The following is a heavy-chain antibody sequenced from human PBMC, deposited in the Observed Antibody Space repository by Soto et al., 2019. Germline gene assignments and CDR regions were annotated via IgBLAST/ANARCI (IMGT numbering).Heavy chain of an antibody. V-gene: IGHV1-69*04. D-gene: IGHD3-22*01. Sequence: SVKVSCKASGYTFKNYGIKWVRQAPGQGLEWMGRIIPILGIANYAQKFQGRVTITADKSTSTAYMELSSLRSEDTAVYYCARLGYYDSSGYYFYYFDYWGQGTLVTVSS. J-gene: IGHJ4*02. CDR2: IIPILGIA. CDR1: GYTFKNYG. CDR3: ARLGYYDSSGYYFYYFDY.